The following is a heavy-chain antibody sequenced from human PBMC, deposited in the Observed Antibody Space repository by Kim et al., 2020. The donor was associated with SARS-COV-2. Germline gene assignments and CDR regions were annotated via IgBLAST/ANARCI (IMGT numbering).Heavy chain of an antibody. J-gene: IGHJ6*01. CDR2: INAGNGNT. CDR1: GYTFTSYA. D-gene: IGHD6-13*01. CDR3: SREGAAAGRFGMDV. V-gene: IGHV1-3*01. Sequence: ASVKVSCKASGYTFTSYAMHWVRQAPGQRLEGMGWINAGNGNTKYSQKFPGRGTITRDTSASTDYMELSSLRSEDTAVYYCSREGAAAGRFGMDVWGQGTKVTVSS.